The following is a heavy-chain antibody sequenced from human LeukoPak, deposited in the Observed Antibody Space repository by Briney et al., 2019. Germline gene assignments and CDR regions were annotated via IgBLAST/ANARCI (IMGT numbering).Heavy chain of an antibody. CDR1: GGSISSSSHY. J-gene: IGHJ6*02. V-gene: IGHV4-39*07. CDR3: ARDRVVPAAMALNGYYYYGMDV. CDR2: ISYSGST. D-gene: IGHD2-2*01. Sequence: SETLSLTCTVSGGSISSSSHYWGWIRQPPGKGLEWIGSISYSGSTSYNPSLKSRVTISVDTSKNQFSLKLSSVTAADTAVYYCARDRVVPAAMALNGYYYYGMDVWGQGTTVTVSS.